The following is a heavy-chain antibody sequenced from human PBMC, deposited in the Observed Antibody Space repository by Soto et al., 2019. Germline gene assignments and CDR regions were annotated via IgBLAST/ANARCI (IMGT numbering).Heavy chain of an antibody. CDR3: ARQNYDILTGYYNWFDP. D-gene: IGHD3-9*01. J-gene: IGHJ5*02. CDR2: IYYSGST. CDR1: GGSISSYY. V-gene: IGHV4-59*01. Sequence: KPSETLSLTCTVSGGSISSYYWSWIRQPPGKGLGWIGYIYYSGSTNYNPSLKSRVTISVDTSKNQFSLKLSSVTAADTAVYYCARQNYDILTGYYNWFDPWGQGTLVTVSS.